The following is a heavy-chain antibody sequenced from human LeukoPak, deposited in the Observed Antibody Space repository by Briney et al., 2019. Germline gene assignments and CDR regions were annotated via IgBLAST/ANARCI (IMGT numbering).Heavy chain of an antibody. CDR2: ISGSGGST. CDR1: GFTFSSYA. Sequence: ESGGSLRLSCAASGFTFSSYAMSWVRQAPGKGLEWVSAISGSGGSTYYADSVKGRFTISRDNSKNTLYLQMNSLRAEDTAVYYCARDPTWDYVWGSYRYTGRDYWGQGTLVTVSS. V-gene: IGHV3-23*01. CDR3: ARDPTWDYVWGSYRYTGRDY. D-gene: IGHD3-16*02. J-gene: IGHJ4*02.